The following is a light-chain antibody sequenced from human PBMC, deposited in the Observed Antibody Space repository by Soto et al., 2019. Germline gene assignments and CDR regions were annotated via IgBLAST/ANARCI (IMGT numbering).Light chain of an antibody. J-gene: IGLJ1*01. V-gene: IGLV2-14*01. Sequence: QSVLTHPASVSGSPGQSITISCSGTSSDVGGYNYVSWYQQHPGKAPKLMIYDVSYRPSGISNRFSGSKSDNTASLTISGLQAEDEADYYCSSYTTSSLYVFGSGTKVTVL. CDR3: SSYTTSSLYV. CDR1: SSDVGGYNY. CDR2: DVS.